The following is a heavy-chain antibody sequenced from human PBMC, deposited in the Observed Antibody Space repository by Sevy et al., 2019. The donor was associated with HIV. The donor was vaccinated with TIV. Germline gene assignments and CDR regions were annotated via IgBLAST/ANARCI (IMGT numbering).Heavy chain of an antibody. CDR3: ARGVGGYSYGYGVFAFDI. CDR2: IYYSGST. Sequence: SQTLSLTCTVSGGSISSGDYYWSWIRQPPGNGLEWIGYIYYSGSTYYNPSLKSRVTISVDTSKNQFSLKLSSVTAADAAVYYCARGVGGYSYGYGVFAFDIWGQGTMVTVSS. D-gene: IGHD5-18*01. CDR1: GGSISSGDYY. J-gene: IGHJ3*02. V-gene: IGHV4-30-4*01.